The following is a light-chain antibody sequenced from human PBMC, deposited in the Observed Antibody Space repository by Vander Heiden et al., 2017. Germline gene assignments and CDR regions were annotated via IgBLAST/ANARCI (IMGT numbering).Light chain of an antibody. V-gene: IGKV4-1*01. CDR2: WAS. CDR1: QSVLYSSNNKNY. Sequence: DIVMTQSPDSLAVSLGERATINCKSSQSVLYSSNNKNYLAWYQQKPGQPPKLHIYWASTRESGVPDRFSGSGSGTDFTLTISSLQAEDVAVYYCQQDDSTPWTFGQGTKVEIK. CDR3: QQDDSTPWT. J-gene: IGKJ1*01.